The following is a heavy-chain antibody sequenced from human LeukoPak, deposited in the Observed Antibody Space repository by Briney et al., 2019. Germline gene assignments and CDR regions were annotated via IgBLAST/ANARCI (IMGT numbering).Heavy chain of an antibody. CDR2: ITVSGEST. V-gene: IGHV3-23*01. CDR1: GFTFNNYA. Sequence: PGGSLRLSCAASGFTFNNYAMSWVRQAPGKGLEWVSVITVSGESTYYAGSVKGRFTISRDNSKNMLYLQMNNLRPEDTAVYHCAKDADTATIIYWYFDLWGRGTLVTVSS. CDR3: AKDADTATIIYWYFDL. J-gene: IGHJ2*01. D-gene: IGHD5-18*01.